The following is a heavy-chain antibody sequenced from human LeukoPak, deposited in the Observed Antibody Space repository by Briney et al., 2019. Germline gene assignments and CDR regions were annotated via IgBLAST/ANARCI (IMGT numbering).Heavy chain of an antibody. CDR3: ARGRDSTGWYDA. D-gene: IGHD6-19*01. V-gene: IGHV4-59*11. CDR1: GDSISRHY. J-gene: IGHJ5*02. CDR2: IYSTGST. Sequence: SETLSLTCIVSGDSISRHYWCWIRQPPEKGPEWIGYIYSTGSTNYNPSLNSRVTISGDTSKNQFSLKLSSVTAADTAVYYCARGRDSTGWYDAWGQGTLVTVSS.